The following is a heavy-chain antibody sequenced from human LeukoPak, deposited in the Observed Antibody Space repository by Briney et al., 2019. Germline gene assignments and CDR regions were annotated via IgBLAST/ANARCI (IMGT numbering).Heavy chain of an antibody. V-gene: IGHV3-66*01. CDR2: IYSGGST. D-gene: IGHD6-13*01. Sequence: GGSLRLSCAGSGFTVSDNYMSWVRQAPGKGLEWVSVIYSGGSTYYADSVKGRFTISRDNSKNTLYLQMNSLRAEDTAVYYCARSNCSSCYLGVWYYFDYWGQGTLVTVSS. CDR1: GFTVSDNY. J-gene: IGHJ4*02. CDR3: ARSNCSSCYLGVWYYFDY.